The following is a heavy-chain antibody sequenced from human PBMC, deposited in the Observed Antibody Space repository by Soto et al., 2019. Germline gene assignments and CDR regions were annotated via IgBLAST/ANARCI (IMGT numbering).Heavy chain of an antibody. D-gene: IGHD6-25*01. CDR3: ARHGQRMPSLGNFDY. J-gene: IGHJ4*02. V-gene: IGHV1-69*13. Sequence: AASVKVSCKASGGTFSSYAISWVRQAPGQGLEWMGGIIPIFGTANYAQKFQGRVTITADETTSTAYMELSSLRSEDTAVYYCARHGQRMPSLGNFDYWGQGTLVTVSS. CDR1: GGTFSSYA. CDR2: IIPIFGTA.